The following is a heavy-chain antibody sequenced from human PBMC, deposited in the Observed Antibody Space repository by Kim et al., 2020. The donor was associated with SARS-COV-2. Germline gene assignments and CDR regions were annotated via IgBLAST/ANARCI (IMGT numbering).Heavy chain of an antibody. CDR1: GGSITDYY. Sequence: SETLSLTCTVSGGSITDYYWSWIRQLPGKGLEWIGSIYYTGSTNYNPSLRSRLTISVATSKNQFSLELTSVTAADSAVYFCAGALVGTYSSYYYYGMDVWGHGTTVSVSS. J-gene: IGHJ6*02. CDR2: IYYTGST. D-gene: IGHD2-15*01. CDR3: AGALVGTYSSYYYYGMDV. V-gene: IGHV4-59*12.